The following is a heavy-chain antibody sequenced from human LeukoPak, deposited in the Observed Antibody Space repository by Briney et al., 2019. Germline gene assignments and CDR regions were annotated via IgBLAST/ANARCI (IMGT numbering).Heavy chain of an antibody. CDR3: ARDGRPLDY. Sequence: PGGSLRLSCADSGITFSSYWMSWVRQAPGKGLEWVANIKQDGGEKYYVDSVKGRFTISRDNAKNSLYLQMNNLRVEDTAVYYCARDGRPLDYWGQGTLVTASS. CDR2: IKQDGGEK. J-gene: IGHJ4*02. V-gene: IGHV3-7*03. CDR1: GITFSSYW.